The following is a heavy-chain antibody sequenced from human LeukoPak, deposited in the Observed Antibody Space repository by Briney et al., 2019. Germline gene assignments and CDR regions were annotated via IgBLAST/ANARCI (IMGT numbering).Heavy chain of an antibody. CDR2: IYHSGST. V-gene: IGHV4-38-2*02. CDR1: GYSISSGYY. CDR3: ASENDDFDI. Sequence: SETLSLTCTVSGYSISSGYYWGWIRQPPGKGLEWIGSIYHSGSTYYNPSLKSRVTISVDTSKNQFSLKLSSVTAADTAVYYCASENDDFDIWGQGTMVTVSS. J-gene: IGHJ3*02.